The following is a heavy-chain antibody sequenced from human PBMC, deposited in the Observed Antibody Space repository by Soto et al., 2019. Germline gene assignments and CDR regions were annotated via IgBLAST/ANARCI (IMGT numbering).Heavy chain of an antibody. CDR1: GFTFSSYA. CDR3: AKDRLGATPYYFDY. D-gene: IGHD1-26*01. V-gene: IGHV3-23*01. Sequence: VQLLESGGGLVQPGGSLRLSCAASGFTFSSYAMSWVRQAPGKGLEWVSAISGSGGTKYYADSVKGRFTISRENSNTTLYLQMNSLRAEDTALYYCAKDRLGATPYYFDYWGQGTLVTVST. J-gene: IGHJ4*02. CDR2: ISGSGGTK.